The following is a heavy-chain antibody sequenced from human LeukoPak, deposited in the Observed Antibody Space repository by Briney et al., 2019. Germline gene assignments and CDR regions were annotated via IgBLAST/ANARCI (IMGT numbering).Heavy chain of an antibody. J-gene: IGHJ4*02. CDR3: ARYCSSASRRDLDS. V-gene: IGHV3-7*01. CDR2: IKGDGTAT. CDR1: GFTFNTYW. D-gene: IGHD2-2*01. Sequence: PGGSLTLSCAASGFTFNTYWMAWVRQTPGKGLQWVAGIKGDGTATNYVDSVKGRFTISRDNAKNLLYLQMNSLRSEDTAVFYCARYCSSASRRDLDSWGQGTQVTVSS.